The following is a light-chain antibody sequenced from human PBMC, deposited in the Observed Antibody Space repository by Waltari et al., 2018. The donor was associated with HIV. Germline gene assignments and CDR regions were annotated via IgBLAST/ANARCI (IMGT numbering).Light chain of an antibody. V-gene: IGLV3-25*03. CDR2: KDT. CDR1: SLSKQY. J-gene: IGLJ3*02. Sequence: SDELTQPPSVSVSPGQTARITCSGDSLSKQYSCWYQQKPGQAHVLLIYKDTERPAGIPERFSGSSSGTKVTLTISGVQAEDEADYYCQSADVSSISWVFGRGTKLTVL. CDR3: QSADVSSISWV.